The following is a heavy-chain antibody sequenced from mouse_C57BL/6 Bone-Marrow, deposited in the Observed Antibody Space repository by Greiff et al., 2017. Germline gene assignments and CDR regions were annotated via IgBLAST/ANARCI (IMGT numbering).Heavy chain of an antibody. CDR3: SLLWW. CDR2: IDPEDGDT. CDR1: GFDIKDDY. Sequence: VQLQQSGAELVRPGASVKLSCTASGFDIKDDYMHWVKQRPEKGLEWIGWIDPEDGDTEYASKFQGKATITADTSSNTAYMQLSSLTSEDTAVYYCSLLWWGGQGTLVTVSA. D-gene: IGHD1-1*02. J-gene: IGHJ3*01. V-gene: IGHV14-4*01.